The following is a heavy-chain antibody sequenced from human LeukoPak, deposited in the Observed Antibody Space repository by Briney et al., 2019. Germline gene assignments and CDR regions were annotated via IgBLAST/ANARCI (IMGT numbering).Heavy chain of an antibody. CDR2: IKQDGSVK. J-gene: IGHJ4*02. CDR3: AKGAYCGGDCYNYFDY. CDR1: GFTFSTYW. V-gene: IGHV3-7*01. D-gene: IGHD2-21*02. Sequence: PGGSLRLSCVVSGFTFSTYWMSWVRQAPGKGLECVATIKQDGSVKNYGDSVQGRFTISRDNSKNTLYLQMNSLRPEDTAVYYCAKGAYCGGDCYNYFDYWGQGTLVTVSS.